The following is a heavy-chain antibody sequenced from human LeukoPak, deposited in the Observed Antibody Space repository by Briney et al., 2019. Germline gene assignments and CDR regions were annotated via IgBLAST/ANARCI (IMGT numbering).Heavy chain of an antibody. CDR1: GFTFSSYA. D-gene: IGHD5-18*01. J-gene: IGHJ5*02. Sequence: GGSLRLSCAASGFTFSSYAMSWVGQAPGKGLEWVSAISGNGGRTYYADSVKGRFTISRDNSKNTLYLQMNSLRAEDTAVYYCAKVRDMDTVLGRFDNWGQGTLVTVSS. CDR3: AKVRDMDTVLGRFDN. V-gene: IGHV3-23*01. CDR2: ISGNGGRT.